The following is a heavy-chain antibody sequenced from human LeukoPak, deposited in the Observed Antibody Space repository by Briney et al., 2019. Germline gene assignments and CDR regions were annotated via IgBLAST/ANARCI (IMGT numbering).Heavy chain of an antibody. V-gene: IGHV4-34*01. CDR3: VRGGRPRSAYDFWSGYHFDY. D-gene: IGHD3-3*01. J-gene: IGHJ4*02. CDR1: GGSFSGYY. CDR2: INHSGST. Sequence: SETLSLTCAVYGGSFSGYYWSWIRQPPGKGLEWIGEINHSGSTNYNPSLKSRVTISVDTSKNQFSLKLSSVTAADTAVYYCVRGGRPRSAYDFWSGYHFDYWGQGTLVTVSS.